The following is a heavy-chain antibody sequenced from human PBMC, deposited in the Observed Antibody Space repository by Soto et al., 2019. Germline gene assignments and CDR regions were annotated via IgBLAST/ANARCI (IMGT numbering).Heavy chain of an antibody. Sequence: ASVKVSCKASGYTFTSYGISWVRQAPGQGLEWMGWISGYNGNVNYVQKFQGRVTMTTDTSTSTAYMELRSLRSDDTALYYCARDIGNYYEYFDYWGQGTLVTVSS. CDR2: ISGYNGNV. J-gene: IGHJ4*02. CDR3: ARDIGNYYEYFDY. CDR1: GYTFTSYG. V-gene: IGHV1-18*01. D-gene: IGHD1-26*01.